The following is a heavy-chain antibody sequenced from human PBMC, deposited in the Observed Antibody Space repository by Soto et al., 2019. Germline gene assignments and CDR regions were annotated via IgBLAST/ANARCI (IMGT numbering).Heavy chain of an antibody. Sequence: GGSLRLSCAASGFNFSNHWMHWVRQRPGEGLVWVSRITSDGKSKAYAESVKGRFAISRDNAKNTLYLQMNGLTAEDTSVYYCARESGDWPLNWFDPWGLGTLVTVSS. J-gene: IGHJ5*02. D-gene: IGHD2-21*02. V-gene: IGHV3-74*01. CDR3: ARESGDWPLNWFDP. CDR2: ITSDGKSK. CDR1: GFNFSNHW.